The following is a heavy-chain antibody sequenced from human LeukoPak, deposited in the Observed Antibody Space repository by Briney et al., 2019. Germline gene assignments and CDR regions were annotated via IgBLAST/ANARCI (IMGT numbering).Heavy chain of an antibody. V-gene: IGHV1-69*01. CDR2: IIPIFGTA. CDR3: ARSGGGYDFWSGYPYYFDY. D-gene: IGHD3-3*01. J-gene: IGHJ4*02. Sequence: GSSVKVSCKASGGTFSSYAISWVRQAPGQGLDWMGGIIPIFGTAKYAQKFQGRVTITADESTSTAYMELSSLRSEDTAVYYCARSGGGYDFWSGYPYYFDYWGQGTLVTVSS. CDR1: GGTFSSYA.